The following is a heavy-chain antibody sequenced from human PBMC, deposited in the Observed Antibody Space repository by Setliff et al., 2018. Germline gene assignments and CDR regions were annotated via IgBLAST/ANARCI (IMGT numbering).Heavy chain of an antibody. V-gene: IGHV4-38-2*02. J-gene: IGHJ3*01. CDR1: GYSISSGNH. D-gene: IGHD6-19*01. CDR3: ARHRRAVAAPGTFDF. CDR2: IYRSGST. Sequence: SETLSLTCTVSGYSISSGNHWGWIRQPPGRGLEWLGSIYRSGSTYNNPSLKSRVSISVDTSKNQFSLNLSSVTAADTAVYYCARHRRAVAAPGTFDFWGQGTKVTVSS.